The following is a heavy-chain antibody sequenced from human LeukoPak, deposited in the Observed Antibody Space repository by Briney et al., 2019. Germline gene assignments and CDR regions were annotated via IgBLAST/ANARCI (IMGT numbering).Heavy chain of an antibody. D-gene: IGHD6-25*01. CDR2: VHLDGRT. V-gene: IGHV4-4*02. Sequence: SETLSLTCGVSGGSVSSTNWWTWIRQPPGKGLEWIGEVHLDGRTDFNPSLKSRLTMSVDLSENHVSLKLTSVTAADTAVYYCAREGGFYRPLDYSGQGTLVTVSS. CDR1: GGSVSSTNW. CDR3: AREGGFYRPLDY. J-gene: IGHJ4*02.